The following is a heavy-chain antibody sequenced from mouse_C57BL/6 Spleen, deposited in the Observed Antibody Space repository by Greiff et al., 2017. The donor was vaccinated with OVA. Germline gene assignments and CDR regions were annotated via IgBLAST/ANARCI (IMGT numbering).Heavy chain of an antibody. Sequence: QVQLQQPGAELVMPGPSFKLSCKASGYTFTSYWMHWVKQRPGQGLEWIGEIDPSDSYTNYNQKFKGKSTLTVDKSSSTAYMQLSSLASEDSAVDYCARSGWDNFGYWGQGTTLTVSS. V-gene: IGHV1-69*01. CDR3: ARSGWDNFGY. D-gene: IGHD4-1*01. CDR1: GYTFTSYW. CDR2: IDPSDSYT. J-gene: IGHJ2*01.